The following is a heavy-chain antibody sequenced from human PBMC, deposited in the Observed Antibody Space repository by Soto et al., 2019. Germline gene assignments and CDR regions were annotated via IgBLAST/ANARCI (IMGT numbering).Heavy chain of an antibody. J-gene: IGHJ4*02. CDR3: ARRDRSGSFDC. D-gene: IGHD5-12*01. CDR2: INPKSGLT. CDR1: GYTFTDYY. V-gene: IGHV1-2*02. Sequence: ASVKVSCKASGYTFTDYYIHWVRLAPGQGLDWMGWINPKSGLTSHAQNFRGRVTMTRDTSISTVYMELNRLTSDDRAIYYCARRDRSGSFDCWGQGTQVTVSS.